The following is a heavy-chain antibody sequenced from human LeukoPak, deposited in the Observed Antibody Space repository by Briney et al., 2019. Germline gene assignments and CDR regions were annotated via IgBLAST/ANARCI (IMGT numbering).Heavy chain of an antibody. Sequence: PSETLSLTCAVSGDSIRSGTNNWSWIRQPPGKGLEWIGYIYHSGSTYYNPSLQSRVTISVDTSKSQFSLKLSSVTAADTAVYYCARTRDLWSGYFDYWGQGILVTVSS. CDR1: GDSIRSGTNN. V-gene: IGHV4-30-2*01. D-gene: IGHD3-3*01. CDR2: IYHSGST. CDR3: ARTRDLWSGYFDY. J-gene: IGHJ4*02.